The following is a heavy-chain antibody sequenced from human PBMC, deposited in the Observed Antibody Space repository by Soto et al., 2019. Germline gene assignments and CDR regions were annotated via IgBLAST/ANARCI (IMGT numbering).Heavy chain of an antibody. D-gene: IGHD3-22*01. CDR3: ATREPNSRTYFGVFDY. J-gene: IGHJ4*02. Sequence: PSETLSLTCTVSGITGVSFTDFFWSWLRQTPGKGLEWIAYIYHTGNTNKNPSLESRVVISMDPSKNQVSLKLNSVTAADTAVYYCATREPNSRTYFGVFDYWGQGAQVTVSS. CDR1: GITGVSFTDFF. CDR2: IYHTGNT. V-gene: IGHV4-59*08.